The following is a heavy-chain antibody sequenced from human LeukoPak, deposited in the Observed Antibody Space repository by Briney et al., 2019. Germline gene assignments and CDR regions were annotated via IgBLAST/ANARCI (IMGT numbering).Heavy chain of an antibody. Sequence: PSETLSLTCAVYGGSFSGYYWSWIRQPPGKGLEWIGEINHSGSTNYNPSLKSRVTISVDTSKNQFSLKLSSVTAADTAVYYCARAPPNRTYFRPGGEGTLVTVSS. V-gene: IGHV4-34*01. CDR1: GGSFSGYY. CDR3: ARAPPNRTYFRP. D-gene: IGHD3-10*02. CDR2: INHSGST. J-gene: IGHJ5*02.